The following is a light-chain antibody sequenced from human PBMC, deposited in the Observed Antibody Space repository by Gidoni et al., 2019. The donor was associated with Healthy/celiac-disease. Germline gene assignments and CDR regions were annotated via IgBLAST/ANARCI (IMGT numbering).Light chain of an antibody. Sequence: QSALTQPASVTGSPGQSITISCTGTSSDVGGYNYVSWYQQHPGKAPKLMIYEGSKRPSGGSNLFSGSKSGNTASLTISGLQAEDEADYYCSSYTSSSTFVFGGGTKLTVL. CDR3: SSYTSSSTFV. V-gene: IGLV2-14*01. CDR1: SSDVGGYNY. CDR2: EGS. J-gene: IGLJ2*01.